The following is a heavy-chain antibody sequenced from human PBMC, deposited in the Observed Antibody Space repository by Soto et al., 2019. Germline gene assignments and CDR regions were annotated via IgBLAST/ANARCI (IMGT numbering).Heavy chain of an antibody. CDR3: AKAYSSSPHYYYYYGMDV. V-gene: IGHV3-43*01. Sequence: GGSLRLSCAASGFTFDDYTMHWVRQAPGKGLEWVSLISWDGGSTYYADSVKGRFTISRDNSKNSLYLQMNSLRTEDTALYYCAKAYSSSPHYYYYYGMDVWGQGTTVTVSS. D-gene: IGHD6-6*01. CDR1: GFTFDDYT. CDR2: ISWDGGST. J-gene: IGHJ6*02.